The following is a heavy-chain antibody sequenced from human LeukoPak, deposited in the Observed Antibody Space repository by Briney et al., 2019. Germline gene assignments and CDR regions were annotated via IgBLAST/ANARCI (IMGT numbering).Heavy chain of an antibody. CDR2: IHDDGTVK. CDR1: GFTFSTFA. J-gene: IGHJ4*02. Sequence: GGSLRLSCAASGFTFSTFAMIWVRQPPGKGLEWVANIHDDGTVKNYMDSVKGRFTISRDDARNSVSLQLTRLRSDDTALYYCARGRGWVDHWGQGTLVTVSS. V-gene: IGHV3-7*01. D-gene: IGHD3-16*01. CDR3: ARGRGWVDH.